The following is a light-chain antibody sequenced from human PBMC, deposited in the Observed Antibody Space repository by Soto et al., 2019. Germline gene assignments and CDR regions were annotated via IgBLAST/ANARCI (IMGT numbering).Light chain of an antibody. Sequence: QSVLTQPPSVSGAPGQRVTTSCTGSSSNFGAGYEVHWYKQVPGAAPTLVIFNNLNRPSGVPERFSGSKSGTSASLVISGLQAEGEADYYCQSFDSSLRVYVFGSGTKLTVL. V-gene: IGLV1-40*01. CDR2: NNL. CDR3: QSFDSSLRVYV. CDR1: SSNFGAGYE. J-gene: IGLJ1*01.